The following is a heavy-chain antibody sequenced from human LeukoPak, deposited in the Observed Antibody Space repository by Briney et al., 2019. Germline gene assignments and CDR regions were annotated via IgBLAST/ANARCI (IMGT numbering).Heavy chain of an antibody. CDR3: ARSLAPYDILTGYPDDYYFDY. CDR1: GYTFTGYY. J-gene: IGHJ4*02. CDR2: INPNSGGT. Sequence: ASVKVSCKASGYTFTGYYMHWVRQAPGQGLEWMGWINPNSGGTNYAQKFQGWVTMTRDTSISTAYKELSRLRSDDTAVYYCARSLAPYDILTGYPDDYYFDYWGQGTLVTVSS. D-gene: IGHD3-9*01. V-gene: IGHV1-2*04.